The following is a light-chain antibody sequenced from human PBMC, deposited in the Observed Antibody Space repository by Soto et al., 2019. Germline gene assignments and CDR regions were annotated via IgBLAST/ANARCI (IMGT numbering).Light chain of an antibody. CDR1: QSVSSY. CDR2: DAS. V-gene: IGKV3-11*01. CDR3: QRRSNPLT. J-gene: IGKJ4*01. Sequence: EIVLTQSPATLSLSPGERATLSCRASQSVSSYLAWYQQKPGQAPRLLIYDASNRATGIPARFSGSGSGTDFTLTISSLEPEDFAVYYCQRRSNPLTFGGGTKV.